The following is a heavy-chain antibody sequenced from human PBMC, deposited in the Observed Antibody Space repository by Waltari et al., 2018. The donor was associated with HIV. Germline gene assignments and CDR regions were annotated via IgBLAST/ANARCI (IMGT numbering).Heavy chain of an antibody. CDR3: AKLLVVAGTSADF. Sequence: EVQLLESGGGLIQPGGSLRLSCAASGFTFSSYAMSWVRQAPGKGVEWVSVMSGDGSTYYAGSVKGRFTISRDTSKSTVYLQMNDLRAEDTALYFCAKLLVVAGTSADFWGQGILVTVSS. V-gene: IGHV3-23*01. J-gene: IGHJ4*02. D-gene: IGHD6-19*01. CDR2: MSGDGST. CDR1: GFTFSSYA.